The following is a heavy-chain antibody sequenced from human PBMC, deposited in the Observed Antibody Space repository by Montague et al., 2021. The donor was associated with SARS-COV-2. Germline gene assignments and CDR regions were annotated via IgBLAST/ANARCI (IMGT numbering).Heavy chain of an antibody. Sequence: SETLSLTCTVSGGSISSSTYNWAWIRQPPGKGLGWIGSIYYRGSTYYNPSLKSRVFISVDTSKKQLSLTLTSVTAADTAVYYCATQEDPSGWIPGPFDFWGQGTLLSVSS. V-gene: IGHV4-39*01. D-gene: IGHD6-19*01. CDR1: GGSISSSTYN. CDR2: IYYRGST. CDR3: ATQEDPSGWIPGPFDF. J-gene: IGHJ4*02.